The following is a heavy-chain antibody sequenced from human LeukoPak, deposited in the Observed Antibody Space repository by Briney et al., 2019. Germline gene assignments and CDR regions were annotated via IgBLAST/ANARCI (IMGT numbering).Heavy chain of an antibody. Sequence: GGSLRLSCAASGFTFTSYSMSWVRQAPGKGLEWVSGTSDRGDYTYYADSVKGRFTISRDNSKNTLYLQMNSLRAEDTAVYYCARSPSSGKFDYWGQGTLVTVSS. D-gene: IGHD6-19*01. CDR1: GFTFTSYS. CDR2: TSDRGDYT. V-gene: IGHV3-23*01. CDR3: ARSPSSGKFDY. J-gene: IGHJ4*02.